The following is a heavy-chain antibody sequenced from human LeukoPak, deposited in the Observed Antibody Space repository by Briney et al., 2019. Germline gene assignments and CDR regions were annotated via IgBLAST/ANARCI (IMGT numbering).Heavy chain of an antibody. CDR3: AKGEEAANNY. Sequence: GGSLRLSCAASGFTFSSYGMSWVRQAPGKGLEWVSGISGSGGSTYYADSVKGRFTISRDNSKNTLYLQMNSLRAEDTAVYYCAKGEEAANNYWGQGTLVTVSS. D-gene: IGHD6-25*01. CDR2: ISGSGGST. CDR1: GFTFSSYG. V-gene: IGHV3-23*01. J-gene: IGHJ4*02.